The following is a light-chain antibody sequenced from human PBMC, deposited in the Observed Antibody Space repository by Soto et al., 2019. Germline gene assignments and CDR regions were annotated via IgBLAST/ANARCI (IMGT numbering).Light chain of an antibody. CDR1: QTIGNY. CDR2: RAS. Sequence: DIQMTHSPASLSASVGDRVTITCRASQTIGNYLNWYQQKPGKAPTVVIYRASTLQSGVPSRFSGRGSGTDFTLTISSLQPEDFVPYHCKQSYSTPAWTIVQGTKVEIX. V-gene: IGKV1-39*01. CDR3: KQSYSTPAWT. J-gene: IGKJ1*01.